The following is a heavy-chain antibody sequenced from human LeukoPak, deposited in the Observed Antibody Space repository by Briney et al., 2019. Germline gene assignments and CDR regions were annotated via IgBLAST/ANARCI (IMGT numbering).Heavy chain of an antibody. CDR3: ASGSLDSFDY. CDR2: INTNSGGT. V-gene: IGHV1-2*02. J-gene: IGHJ4*02. Sequence: GASVKVSCKASGYTFNIHHIQWVRQAPGQGLEWMGWINTNSGGTTYSQKFQDRITMTRDPSITTAYMELSSLRSDDTAVYYCASGSLDSFDYWGQGTLVTVSS. CDR1: GYTFNIHH. D-gene: IGHD1-26*01.